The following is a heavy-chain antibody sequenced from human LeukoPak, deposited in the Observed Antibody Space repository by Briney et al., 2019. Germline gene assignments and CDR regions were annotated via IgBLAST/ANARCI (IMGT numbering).Heavy chain of an antibody. CDR3: ARGPREYVDWLEYTY. CDR2: MNPNSGNT. CDR1: GYTFTSYD. Sequence: GASVKVSCKASGYTFTSYDINWVRQATGQGLEWMGWMNPNSGNTGYAQKFQGRVTITRNTSISTAYMELSSLRSEDTAVYYCARGPREYVDWLEYTYWGQGTLVTVSS. J-gene: IGHJ4*02. D-gene: IGHD3-9*01. V-gene: IGHV1-8*03.